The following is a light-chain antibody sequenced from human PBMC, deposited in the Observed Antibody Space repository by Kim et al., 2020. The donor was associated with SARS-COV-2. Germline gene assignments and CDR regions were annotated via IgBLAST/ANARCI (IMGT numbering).Light chain of an antibody. CDR3: QQNYNTPFD. CDR2: GAS. Sequence: DIQMTQSPSSLSASVGDRVTITCRASQSINNFLNWYQQKPGKAPKLLIYGASSLQSGVPSRFSGSRSGTDFTLTITSLQPEDFATYYCQQNYNTPFDFGPGTKVDIK. CDR1: QSINNF. J-gene: IGKJ3*01. V-gene: IGKV1-39*01.